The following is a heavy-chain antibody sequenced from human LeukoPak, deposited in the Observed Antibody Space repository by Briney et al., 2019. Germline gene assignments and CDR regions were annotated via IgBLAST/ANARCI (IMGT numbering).Heavy chain of an antibody. CDR2: IKSDGSTT. V-gene: IGHV3-74*01. Sequence: PGGSLRLSCAASGFTFSSYWMHWVRQAPGKGLVWVSHIKSDGSTTNYADSVKGRFTISRDNAKNTLFLQMNSLRAEDTAVYYCARDSSRWYGEEGLDYWGQGTLVTVSS. CDR1: GFTFSSYW. J-gene: IGHJ4*02. D-gene: IGHD6-13*01. CDR3: ARDSSRWYGEEGLDY.